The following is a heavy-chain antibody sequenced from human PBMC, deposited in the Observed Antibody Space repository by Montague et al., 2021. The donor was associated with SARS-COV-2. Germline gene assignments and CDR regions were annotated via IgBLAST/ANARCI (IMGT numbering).Heavy chain of an antibody. CDR2: IYWADDK. CDR1: GFSLSTTGVG. J-gene: IGHJ5*02. CDR3: AHSRDIYDFWSGYCTGQEYDEFNWFDP. D-gene: IGHD3-3*01. V-gene: IGHV2-5*02. Sequence: PALLTPTQTLTLTCTFSGFSLSTTGVGVGWLRQPPGKALEWLALIYWADDKRYSPSLKSRLAVTKDTSKNEAAFTMTNMDPVDTATYYCAHSRDIYDFWSGYCTGQEYDEFNWFDPWGQGILVIVSS.